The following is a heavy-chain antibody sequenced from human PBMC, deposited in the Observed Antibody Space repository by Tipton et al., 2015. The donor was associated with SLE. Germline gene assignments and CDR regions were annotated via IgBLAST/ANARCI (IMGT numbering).Heavy chain of an antibody. Sequence: TLSLTCTVSGGSISSHYWSWIRQPPGKGLEWIGYIYYSGSTYYNPSLKSRVTISVDTSKNQFSLKLSSVTAADTAVYYCARARTSYFDYWGQGTLVTVSS. V-gene: IGHV4-59*11. CDR3: ARARTSYFDY. CDR2: IYYSGST. D-gene: IGHD1-14*01. J-gene: IGHJ4*02. CDR1: GGSISSHY.